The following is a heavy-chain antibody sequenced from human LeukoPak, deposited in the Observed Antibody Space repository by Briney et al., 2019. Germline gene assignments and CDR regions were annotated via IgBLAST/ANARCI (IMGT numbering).Heavy chain of an antibody. CDR2: ISSSSSYI. CDR1: GFTFSSYS. D-gene: IGHD4-17*01. Sequence: GGSLRLSCAASGFTFSSYSMNWVRQAPGKGLEWVSSISSSSSYIYYADSVKGRFTISRDNAKNSLYLQVNSLRAEDTAVYYCARGSIKDGDYGKYWFDPWGQGTLVTVSS. J-gene: IGHJ5*02. CDR3: ARGSIKDGDYGKYWFDP. V-gene: IGHV3-21*01.